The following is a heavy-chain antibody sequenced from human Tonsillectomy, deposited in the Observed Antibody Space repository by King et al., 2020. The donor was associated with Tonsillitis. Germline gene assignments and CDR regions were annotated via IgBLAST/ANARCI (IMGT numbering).Heavy chain of an antibody. D-gene: IGHD6-19*01. CDR2: INSDGSST. CDR3: ARGGSGWYGRVDY. Sequence: DVQLVESGGGLVQPGGSLRLSCAASGFTFSNYWVHWVRQAPGKGLVWVSRINSDGSSTTYADSVKGRFTISRDNAKNTLYLQMNSLRAEDTAAYYCARGGSGWYGRVDYWGQGTLVTVSS. J-gene: IGHJ4*02. V-gene: IGHV3-74*01. CDR1: GFTFSNYW.